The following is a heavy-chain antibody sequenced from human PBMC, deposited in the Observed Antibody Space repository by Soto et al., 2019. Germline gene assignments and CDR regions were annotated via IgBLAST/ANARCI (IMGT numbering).Heavy chain of an antibody. CDR3: ASIDSLGYRRGIPEYSSSRSTTGASGY. V-gene: IGHV5-10-1*01. CDR1: GYSFTSYW. Sequence: GESLKISCKGSGYSFTSYWISWVRQMPGKGLEWMGRIDPSDSYTNYSPSFQGHVTISADKSISTAYLQWSSLKASDTAMYYCASIDSLGYRRGIPEYSSSRSTTGASGYWGQGTLVTVSS. CDR2: IDPSDSYT. J-gene: IGHJ4*02. D-gene: IGHD6-6*01.